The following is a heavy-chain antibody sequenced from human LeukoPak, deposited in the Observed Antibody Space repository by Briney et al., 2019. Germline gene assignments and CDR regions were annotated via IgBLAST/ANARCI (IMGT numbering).Heavy chain of an antibody. V-gene: IGHV4-39*07. CDR3: ASGALCSGGSCFDY. J-gene: IGHJ4*02. Sequence: PSETLSLTCTVSGGSISSSSYYWGWIRQPPGKGLEWIGSIYYSGSTNYNPSLKSRVTISVDTSKNQFSLKLSSVTAADTAVYYCASGALCSGGSCFDYWGQGTLVTVSS. CDR2: IYYSGST. D-gene: IGHD2-15*01. CDR1: GGSISSSSYY.